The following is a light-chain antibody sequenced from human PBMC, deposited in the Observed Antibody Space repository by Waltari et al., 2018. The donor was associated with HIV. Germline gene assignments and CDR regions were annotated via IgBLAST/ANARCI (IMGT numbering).Light chain of an antibody. CDR1: TSNIGENF. J-gene: IGLJ2*01. V-gene: IGLV1-51*02. Sequence: QSVLTQPPSVSAAPGPKVTISCSGSTSNIGENFVSWYQQLPGTAPRLLIYENHHRPSGTPDRFSGSKSGTSATLGITGLQAGDEAVYFCGTWDNSLSAGVFGGGTRLTVL. CDR2: ENH. CDR3: GTWDNSLSAGV.